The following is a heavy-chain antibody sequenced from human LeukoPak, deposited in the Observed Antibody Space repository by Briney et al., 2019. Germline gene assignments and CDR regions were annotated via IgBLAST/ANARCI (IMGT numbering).Heavy chain of an antibody. CDR1: GFSFSAYS. V-gene: IGHV3-48*01. J-gene: IGHJ4*02. D-gene: IGHD2-2*01. CDR3: ARDSRSHCGTDACYGPYFDY. Sequence: GGSLRLSCEASGFSFSAYSMSWVRQAPGKGLEWISYIRSSSTTIYYADSVKGRFTISRDNAENSMYLQMNSLRVEDTAVYFCARDSRSHCGTDACYGPYFDYWCQGTLVAVSS. CDR2: IRSSSTTI.